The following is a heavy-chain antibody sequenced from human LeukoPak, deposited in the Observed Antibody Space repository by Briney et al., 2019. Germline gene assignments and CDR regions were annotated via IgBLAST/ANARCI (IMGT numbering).Heavy chain of an antibody. CDR1: GGSISSSSYS. V-gene: IGHV4-39*01. Sequence: SETLSLTCTVSGGSISSSSYSWGWIRQPPGKGLEWIGSIYYSGSTYYNPSLKSRVTISVDTSKNQFSLKLSSVTAADTAVYYCARGLGIAAAGYWGQGTLVTVSS. D-gene: IGHD6-13*01. CDR3: ARGLGIAAAGY. CDR2: IYYSGST. J-gene: IGHJ4*02.